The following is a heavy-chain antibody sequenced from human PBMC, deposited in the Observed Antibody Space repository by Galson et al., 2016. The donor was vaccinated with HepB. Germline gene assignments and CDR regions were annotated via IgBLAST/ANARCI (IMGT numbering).Heavy chain of an antibody. CDR2: IGSSGSI. J-gene: IGHJ4*02. CDR3: VHGDYPY. CDR1: GFTFSDYY. D-gene: IGHD4-17*01. V-gene: IGHV3-11*01. Sequence: SLRLSCAASGFTFSDYYMSWIRQAPGKGLELVSHIGSSGSIYYTDSVKGRFTISRDNAKNSLYLQMNSLRAEDTAAYYCVHGDYPYWGQGTLVTVSS.